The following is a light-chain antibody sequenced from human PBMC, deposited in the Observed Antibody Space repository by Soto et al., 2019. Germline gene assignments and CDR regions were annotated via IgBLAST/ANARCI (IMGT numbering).Light chain of an antibody. CDR3: QQYNNWPPA. J-gene: IGKJ1*01. CDR2: GAS. V-gene: IGKV3-15*01. Sequence: ETVMTQSPATLSVSPGERATLSCRASQSVSSNLAWYQQEPGQVPRLPVYGASTRATGIPARFSASGSGTEFTLTITSLQSEDFAVYYCQQYNNWPPAFGQGTKVDIK. CDR1: QSVSSN.